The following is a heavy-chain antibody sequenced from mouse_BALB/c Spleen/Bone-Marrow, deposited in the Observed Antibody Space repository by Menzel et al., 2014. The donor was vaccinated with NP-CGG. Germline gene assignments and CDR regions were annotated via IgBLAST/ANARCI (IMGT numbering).Heavy chain of an antibody. D-gene: IGHD3-1*01. J-gene: IGHJ3*01. CDR1: GYTFTSYY. V-gene: IGHV1S81*02. CDR2: INPSNGGT. CDR3: TRGLRAWFAY. Sequence: QVQLQQPGAELVKPGASVKLSCKASGYTFTSYYMYWVKQRPGQGLEWIGGINPSNGGTNFNEKFKSKATLTVDKSSSTAYMQLSSLTSEDSAVCYCTRGLRAWFAYWGQGTLVTVSA.